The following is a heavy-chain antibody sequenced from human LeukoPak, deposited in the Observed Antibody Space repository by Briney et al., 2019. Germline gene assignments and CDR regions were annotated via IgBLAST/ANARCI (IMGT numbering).Heavy chain of an antibody. Sequence: GSLRLSCAASGFTFSSYAMSWVRQPPGKGLEWIGEIYHSGSTNYNPSLKSRVTISVDKSKNQFSLKLSSVTAADTAVYYCARDRGPIAAAGRGWFDPWGQGTLVTVSS. CDR1: GFTFSSYAM. D-gene: IGHD6-13*01. V-gene: IGHV4-4*02. CDR2: IYHSGST. CDR3: ARDRGPIAAAGRGWFDP. J-gene: IGHJ5*02.